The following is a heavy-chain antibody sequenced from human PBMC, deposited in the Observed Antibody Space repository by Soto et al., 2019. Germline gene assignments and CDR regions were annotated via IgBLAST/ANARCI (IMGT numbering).Heavy chain of an antibody. CDR3: ASGIQLWLRRINNGYAG. D-gene: IGHD5-18*01. Sequence: EXKKPESSVKVSCKAPGGTFSTYAISWVRQAPGQGLEWMGGIIPMFGTANYAQRFQDRVTITADESTNTVYMELSSLRSEDTAVYFCASGIQLWLRRINNGYAGWGQGTLVTVSS. CDR1: GGTFSTYA. CDR2: IIPMFGTA. V-gene: IGHV1-69*01. J-gene: IGHJ4*02.